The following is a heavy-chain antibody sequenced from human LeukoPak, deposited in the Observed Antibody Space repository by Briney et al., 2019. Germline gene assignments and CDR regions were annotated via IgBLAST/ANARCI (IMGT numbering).Heavy chain of an antibody. V-gene: IGHV3-30*02. J-gene: IGHJ4*02. CDR2: IRYDGNNK. Sequence: PGGSLRLSCAASGFTFSSYGMHWVRRAPGKGLEWVAFIRYDGNNKYYADSVKGRFTISRDNSKNTLYLQMHSLRAEDTAVYYCAKDRLLWFGESLDYWGQGTLVTVSS. CDR1: GFTFSSYG. D-gene: IGHD3-10*01. CDR3: AKDRLLWFGESLDY.